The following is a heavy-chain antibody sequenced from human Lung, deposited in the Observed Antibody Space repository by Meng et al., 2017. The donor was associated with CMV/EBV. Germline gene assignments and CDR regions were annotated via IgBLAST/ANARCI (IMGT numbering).Heavy chain of an antibody. CDR3: ARGKRGFWSGFIPDWFDP. CDR1: NFITYG. V-gene: IGHV1-8*02. CDR2: MNPSSGNT. D-gene: IGHD3-3*01. Sequence: NFITYGINWVRQATGQGLEWMGWMNPSSGNTGYAQKFQGRVSITRDTSISTFYMELSSLRSEDTAVYYCARGKRGFWSGFIPDWFDPWGQGTLVTVSS. J-gene: IGHJ5*02.